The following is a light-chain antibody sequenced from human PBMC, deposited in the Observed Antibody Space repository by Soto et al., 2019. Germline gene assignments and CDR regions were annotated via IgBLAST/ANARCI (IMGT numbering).Light chain of an antibody. CDR1: QNNKNY. V-gene: IGKV4-1*01. J-gene: IGKJ1*01. Sequence: DIVMTQSPDSLAVSLGERATINCKSSQNNKNYLAWYQQKAGQPPKLIIDLEATRASGVPDRFSGSGSGTDFTLTISSLQAEDVAVYYCQHYYSSWTFGQGTKVEIK. CDR2: LEA. CDR3: QHYYSSWT.